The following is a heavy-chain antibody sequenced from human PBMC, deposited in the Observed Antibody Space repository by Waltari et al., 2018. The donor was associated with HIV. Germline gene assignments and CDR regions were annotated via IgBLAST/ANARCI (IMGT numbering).Heavy chain of an antibody. D-gene: IGHD3-16*01. CDR3: VRDPKTSWGELDY. V-gene: IGHV3-48*02. J-gene: IGHJ4*02. CDR2: ISSSGSTI. CDR1: GFVFRSYS. Sequence: EVQLVESGGGLVQPEESLRLSCEAAGFVFRSYSMNCVRQAPGEGLEWISFISSSGSTIYYADFVKGRFTVSRDNAENSLYLQMNSLRDEDTAVYYCVRDPKTSWGELDYWGQGTLVAVSS.